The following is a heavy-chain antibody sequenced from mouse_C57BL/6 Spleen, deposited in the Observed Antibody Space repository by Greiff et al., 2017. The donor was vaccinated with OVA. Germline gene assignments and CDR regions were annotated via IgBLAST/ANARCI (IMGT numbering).Heavy chain of an antibody. J-gene: IGHJ2*01. CDR1: GFTFSSYA. CDR2: ISDGGSYT. D-gene: IGHD5-1*01. V-gene: IGHV5-4*01. CDR3: ARDPPVPYYFDY. Sequence: EVQLVESGGGLVKPGGSLKLSCAASGFTFSSYAMSWVRQTPEKRLEWVATISDGGSYTYYPDNVKGRFTISRDNAKNNLYLQMSHLKSEDTAMYYCARDPPVPYYFDYWGQGTTLTVSS.